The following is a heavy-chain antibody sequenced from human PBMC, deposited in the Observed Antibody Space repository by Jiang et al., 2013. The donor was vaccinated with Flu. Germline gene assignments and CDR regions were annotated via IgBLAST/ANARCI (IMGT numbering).Heavy chain of an antibody. V-gene: IGHV1-69*01. Sequence: QVQLVESGAEVKKPGSSVKVSCKASGGTFSSYAISWVRQAPGQGLEWMGGIIPIFGIANYAQKFQGRVTITADESTSTAYMELSSLRSEDTAVYYCARVYYDSSGYYYFQHWGQGTLVTVSS. CDR3: ARVYYDSSGYYYFQH. D-gene: IGHD3-22*01. CDR1: GGTFSSYA. CDR2: IIPIFGIA. J-gene: IGHJ1*01.